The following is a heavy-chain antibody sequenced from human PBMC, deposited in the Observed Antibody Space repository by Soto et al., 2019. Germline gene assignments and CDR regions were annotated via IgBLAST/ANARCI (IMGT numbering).Heavy chain of an antibody. CDR1: GQSFSGHS. CDR3: ARGSGIVALPGELEDVKYDY. CDR2: IYESGST. Sequence: QVQPQQWGAGLVKPSETLSLSCAVYGQSFSGHSWAWIRQPPGKGLEWIGEIYESGSTYYNPSLKSRVTISTDTSKNQFSLKLSSVSAADTAAYFCARGSGIVALPGELEDVKYDYWGQGTLVNVSS. D-gene: IGHD1-1*01. J-gene: IGHJ4*02. V-gene: IGHV4-34*01.